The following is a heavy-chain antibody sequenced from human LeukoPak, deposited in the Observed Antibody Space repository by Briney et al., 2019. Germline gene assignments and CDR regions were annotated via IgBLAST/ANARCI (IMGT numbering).Heavy chain of an antibody. CDR2: INPNTGGT. J-gene: IGHJ4*02. Sequence: ASVTVSCKDSGYTFTGYYIHWLRQTPGHGLEWMGWINPNTGGTKYAEKFQGRVTMTRDLSISIAYMDLTSLRSDDTAVYFCAKNKGTAALGILFDSWGQGTLVTVSS. D-gene: IGHD6-13*01. V-gene: IGHV1-2*02. CDR1: GYTFTGYY. CDR3: AKNKGTAALGILFDS.